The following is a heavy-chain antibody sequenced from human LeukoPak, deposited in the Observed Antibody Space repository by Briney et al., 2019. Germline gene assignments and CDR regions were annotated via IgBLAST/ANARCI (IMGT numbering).Heavy chain of an antibody. D-gene: IGHD2-2*01. J-gene: IGHJ5*02. CDR1: GGSISSYY. Sequence: SETLSLTCTVSGGSISSYYWSWIRQPPGKGLEWIGYIYYSGSTNYNPSLKSRVTISVDTSKNQFSLKLSSVTAADTAVYYCARHRSYCSSTSCYYWFDRWGQGTLVTVSS. CDR3: ARHRSYCSSTSCYYWFDR. V-gene: IGHV4-59*08. CDR2: IYYSGST.